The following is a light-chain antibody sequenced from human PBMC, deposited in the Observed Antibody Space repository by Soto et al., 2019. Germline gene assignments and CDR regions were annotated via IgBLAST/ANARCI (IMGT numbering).Light chain of an antibody. Sequence: QSVLTQPPSASGTPGQRVTISCSGSSSNIGSNTVNWYQQLPGTAPKLLIYSNNQRPSGVPDRFSGSKSGTSASLAISGLQSEDEADYYCAAWDDSLNAWVFGEGTQLTVL. CDR3: AAWDDSLNAWV. CDR2: SNN. CDR1: SSNIGSNT. V-gene: IGLV1-44*01. J-gene: IGLJ3*02.